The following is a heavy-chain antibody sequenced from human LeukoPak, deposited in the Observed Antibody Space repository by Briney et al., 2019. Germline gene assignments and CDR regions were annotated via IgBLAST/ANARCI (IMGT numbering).Heavy chain of an antibody. V-gene: IGHV4-39*01. CDR3: ARRGGSPWFDP. D-gene: IGHD2-15*01. Sequence: SETLSLTCTVSGGSISSSSYYWGWIRQPPGKVLEWIGSIYYSGSTYYNPSLKSRVTISVDTSKNQFSLKLSSVTAADTAVYYCARRGGSPWFDPWGQGTLVTVSS. CDR1: GGSISSSSYY. J-gene: IGHJ5*02. CDR2: IYYSGST.